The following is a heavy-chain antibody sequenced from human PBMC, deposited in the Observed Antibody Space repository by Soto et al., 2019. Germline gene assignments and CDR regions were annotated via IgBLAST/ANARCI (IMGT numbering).Heavy chain of an antibody. CDR1: GFTFSNYW. Sequence: EVQLVESGGGLVQPGGSLRLSCAASGFTFSNYWMHWVRQAPGEGLVWVSRIDSYGSTTNYADSVKGRFTVSRDNARNTLYLQMNSPRAEETAIYYCARGGLHAYYKDNWGQGILVTVSS. CDR3: ARGGLHAYYKDN. CDR2: IDSYGSTT. D-gene: IGHD3-10*01. J-gene: IGHJ4*02. V-gene: IGHV3-74*01.